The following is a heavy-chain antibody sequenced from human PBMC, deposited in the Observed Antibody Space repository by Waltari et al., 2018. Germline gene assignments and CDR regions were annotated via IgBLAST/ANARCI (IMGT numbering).Heavy chain of an antibody. Sequence: QVQLQESGPGLVKPSETLSLTCTVSGGSISNYYWSWIRQSPGKGLEWIGSIYYSGSTNYNPSLKSRVTLSVDTSKNHFSLKLSSVTAADTALYYRARQGHYDFWTGYYLFDYWGQGTLVTVSS. CDR1: GGSISNYY. V-gene: IGHV4-59*08. J-gene: IGHJ4*02. D-gene: IGHD3-3*01. CDR2: IYYSGST. CDR3: ARQGHYDFWTGYYLFDY.